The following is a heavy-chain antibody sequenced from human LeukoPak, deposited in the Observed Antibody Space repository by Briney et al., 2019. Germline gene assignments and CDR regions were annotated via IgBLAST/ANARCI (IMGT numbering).Heavy chain of an antibody. Sequence: QTLSPTCAISGDSASSNSAAWNWIRQSPSSGLESLGRTYYRSQWYNEYGVSVKSRLTISTDTSKNQFSLQLNSVTPEDTAAYYCSRELGRFDHWGQGTLVTVSS. J-gene: IGHJ4*02. D-gene: IGHD7-27*01. CDR1: GDSASSNSAA. CDR3: SRELGRFDH. CDR2: TYYRSQWYN. V-gene: IGHV6-1*01.